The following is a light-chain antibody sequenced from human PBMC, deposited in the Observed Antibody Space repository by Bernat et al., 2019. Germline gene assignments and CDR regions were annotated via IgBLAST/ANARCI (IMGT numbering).Light chain of an antibody. CDR1: QSISSY. CDR3: QQSYNTPIT. CDR2: AAS. V-gene: IGKV1-39*01. J-gene: IGKJ5*01. Sequence: DIQMTQSPSSLSASVGDRVTITCRASQSISSYLNWYQQKPGKAPKLLIYAASSLPSGVPSRFSGSGSGTDFTLTISSLQPEDFATYYCQQSYNTPITFGQGTRLEIK.